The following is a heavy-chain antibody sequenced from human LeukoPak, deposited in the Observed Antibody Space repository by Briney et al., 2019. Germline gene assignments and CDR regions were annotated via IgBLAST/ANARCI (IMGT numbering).Heavy chain of an antibody. CDR2: INPNSGGT. CDR3: ARGKYYDFWSGYYKDY. D-gene: IGHD3-3*01. Sequence: GASVKVSCKASGYTFTGYCMHWVLQAPGQGLEWMGWINPNSGGTNYAQKFQGRVTMTRDTSISTAYMELSRLRSDDTAVYYCARGKYYDFWSGYYKDYWGQGTLVTVSS. CDR1: GYTFTGYC. J-gene: IGHJ4*02. V-gene: IGHV1-2*02.